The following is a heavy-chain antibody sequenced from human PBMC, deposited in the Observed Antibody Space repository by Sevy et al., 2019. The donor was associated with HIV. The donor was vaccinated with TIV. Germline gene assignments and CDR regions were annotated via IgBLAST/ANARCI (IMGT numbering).Heavy chain of an antibody. CDR2: IYYNGHI. D-gene: IGHD1-26*01. J-gene: IGHJ4*02. Sequence: SETLSLTCTVSGGSITSLYWNWIRQPPGKGLEWIANIYYNGHINYNPSLMSRVTLSLDPSKNQFSLRLSSVTAADTAMYYCAGENAWGRGYSWGQGTLVTVSS. CDR3: AGENAWGRGYS. V-gene: IGHV4-59*08. CDR1: GGSITSLY.